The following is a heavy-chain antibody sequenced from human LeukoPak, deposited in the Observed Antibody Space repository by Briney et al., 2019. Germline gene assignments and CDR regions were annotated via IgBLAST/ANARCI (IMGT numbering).Heavy chain of an antibody. CDR3: ARQPYCGGDCYPGPSGIDY. Sequence: GGSLRLSCAASGFTFSDYYMSWLRQAPGKGLEWVSYISSSGSTIYYADSVKGRFTISRDNAKNSLYLQMNSLRAEDTAVYYCARQPYCGGDCYPGPSGIDYWGQGTLVTVSS. CDR1: GFTFSDYY. D-gene: IGHD2-21*02. V-gene: IGHV3-11*01. CDR2: ISSSGSTI. J-gene: IGHJ4*02.